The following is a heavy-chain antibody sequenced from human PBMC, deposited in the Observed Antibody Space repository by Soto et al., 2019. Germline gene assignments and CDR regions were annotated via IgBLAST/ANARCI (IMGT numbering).Heavy chain of an antibody. J-gene: IGHJ4*02. V-gene: IGHV1-69*08. CDR1: GGTFSSYT. Sequence: QVQLVQSGAEVKKPGSSVKVSCKASGGTFSSYTISWVRQAPGQGLEWMGRIIPILGIANYAQKFQGRVTITADQYTSTAYMELSSLRSEDTAVYYCAREGTVGATAYWGQGTLVTVSS. CDR2: IIPILGIA. D-gene: IGHD1-26*01. CDR3: AREGTVGATAY.